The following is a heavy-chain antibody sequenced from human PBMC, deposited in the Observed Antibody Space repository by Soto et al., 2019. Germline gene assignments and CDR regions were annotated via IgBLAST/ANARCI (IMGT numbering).Heavy chain of an antibody. D-gene: IGHD3-9*01. CDR3: VRGEGILTGDYLGVPNY. Sequence: ASVKVSCKASGYTFTNYHINWVRQAPGRGLEWMGWISAFNGNTNYAQNLQGRVTMTTDASTTTAYLDLRSLTSDDTAVYYCVRGEGILTGDYLGVPNYWGQGTLVTVSS. J-gene: IGHJ4*02. CDR1: GYTFTNYH. V-gene: IGHV1-18*01. CDR2: ISAFNGNT.